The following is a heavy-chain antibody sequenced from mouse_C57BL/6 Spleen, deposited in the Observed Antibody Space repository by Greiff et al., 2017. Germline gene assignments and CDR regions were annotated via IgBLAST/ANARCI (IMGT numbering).Heavy chain of an antibody. D-gene: IGHD4-1*01. V-gene: IGHV1-26*01. CDR2: INPNNGGT. CDR1: GYTFTDYY. CDR3: ARSGTETEFYFDY. J-gene: IGHJ2*01. Sequence: VQLQQSGPELVKPGASVKISCKASGYTFTDYYMNWVKQSHGKSLEWIGDINPNNGGTSYNQKFKGKATLTVDKSSSTAYMERRSLTSEDSAVYYCARSGTETEFYFDYWGQGTTLTVSS.